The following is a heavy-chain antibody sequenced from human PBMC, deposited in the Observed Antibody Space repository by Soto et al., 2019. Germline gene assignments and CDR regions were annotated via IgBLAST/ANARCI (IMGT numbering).Heavy chain of an antibody. Sequence: QVQLQESGPGLVKPSQTLSLTCTVSGDSISRGGYYWNWILQHPRNGLAWIGYIYHSGSTNYNPSLKSRVTISVDTSKNQLSLELSNVTAADTAVYYCARDGAGAYGLGWFDPWGQGILVTVSS. D-gene: IGHD2-21*01. J-gene: IGHJ5*02. V-gene: IGHV4-31*03. CDR2: IYHSGST. CDR1: GDSISRGGYY. CDR3: ARDGAGAYGLGWFDP.